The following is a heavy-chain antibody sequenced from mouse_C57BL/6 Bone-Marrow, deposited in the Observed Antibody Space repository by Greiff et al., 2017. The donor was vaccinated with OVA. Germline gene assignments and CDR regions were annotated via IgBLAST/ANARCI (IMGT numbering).Heavy chain of an antibody. V-gene: IGHV14-4*01. CDR3: TTGGLLRSYYFDY. CDR1: GFNIKDDY. J-gene: IGHJ2*01. CDR2: IDPENGDT. D-gene: IGHD1-1*01. Sequence: EVQLVESGAELVRPGASVKLSCTASGFNIKDDYMHWVKQRPEQGLEWIGWIDPENGDTEYASKFQGKATITADTSSNTAYLQLSSLTSEDTAVYYCTTGGLLRSYYFDYWGQGTTLTVSS.